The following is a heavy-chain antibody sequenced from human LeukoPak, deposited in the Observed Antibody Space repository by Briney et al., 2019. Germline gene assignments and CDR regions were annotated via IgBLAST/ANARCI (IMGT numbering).Heavy chain of an antibody. V-gene: IGHV4-59*01. CDR3: ASEGLYGSSSFFDY. J-gene: IGHJ4*02. D-gene: IGHD6-6*01. CDR2: IFYSGRT. Sequence: SETLSLTCTVSGGSISNYYWSWIRQPPGERLEWIGYIFYSGRTNYNPSLKSPVTISIDTSKNQFSLRLSSVTTADTAVYYCASEGLYGSSSFFDYWGQGILVTVSS. CDR1: GGSISNYY.